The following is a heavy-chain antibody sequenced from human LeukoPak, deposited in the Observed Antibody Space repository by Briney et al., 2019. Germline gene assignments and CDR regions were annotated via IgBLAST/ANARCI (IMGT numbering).Heavy chain of an antibody. CDR2: IYNGGDT. V-gene: IGHV3-53*01. J-gene: IGHJ6*03. CDR1: GFSVSSNY. CDR3: ARVTHYNYFMDV. Sequence: HPGGSLRLSCAASGFSVSSNYFSWVRLAPGKALQWVSVIYNGGDTYYEDSVKGRFTISRDNSKNTLYLQMNSLRVEDTAVYYCARVTHYNYFMDVWGKGTTVTISS.